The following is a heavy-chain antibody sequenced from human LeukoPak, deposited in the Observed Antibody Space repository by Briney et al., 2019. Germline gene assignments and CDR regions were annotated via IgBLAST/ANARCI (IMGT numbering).Heavy chain of an antibody. CDR1: GFTFSSYG. V-gene: IGHV3-23*01. J-gene: IGHJ5*02. CDR2: ISGSGGST. CDR3: AKRFRIAVAGTSSVVDWFDP. D-gene: IGHD6-19*01. Sequence: PGGSLRLSCAASGFTFSSYGMSWVRQAPGKGLEWVSAISGSGGSTYYADSVKGRFTISGDNSKNTLYLQMNSLRAEDTAVYYCAKRFRIAVAGTSSVVDWFDPWGQGTLVTVSS.